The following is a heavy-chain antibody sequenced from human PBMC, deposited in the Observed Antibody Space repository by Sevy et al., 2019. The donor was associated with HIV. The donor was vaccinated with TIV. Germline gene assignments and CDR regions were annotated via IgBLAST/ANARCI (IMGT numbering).Heavy chain of an antibody. Sequence: GGSLRLSCAVSGTNFGAFAMHWVRQAPGKGLEWVAGLSLQGTNKYYADSLKGRFNISRDNSKDILYLHMKSLGPEETAIYYCAKDVVGGTYYIENYYYGMDVWGLGTTVTVSS. D-gene: IGHD3-10*01. CDR3: AKDVVGGTYYIENYYYGMDV. J-gene: IGHJ6*02. CDR1: GTNFGAFA. CDR2: LSLQGTNK. V-gene: IGHV3-30*18.